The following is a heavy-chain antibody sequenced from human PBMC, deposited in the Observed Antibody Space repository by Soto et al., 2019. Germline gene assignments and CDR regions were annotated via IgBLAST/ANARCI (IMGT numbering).Heavy chain of an antibody. Sequence: EVQLLESGGGLVQPGGSLRLSCAASGFTFSSYAMSWVRQAPGKGLEWVSAISGSGGSTYYADSVKGRFTISRDNSKNPLFQQMNSLGAEGTAVYYGTKDFNPGIAVDGTWEFDYWGQGTLVTVSS. CDR2: ISGSGGST. CDR3: TKDFNPGIAVDGTWEFDY. V-gene: IGHV3-23*01. D-gene: IGHD6-19*01. CDR1: GFTFSSYA. J-gene: IGHJ4*02.